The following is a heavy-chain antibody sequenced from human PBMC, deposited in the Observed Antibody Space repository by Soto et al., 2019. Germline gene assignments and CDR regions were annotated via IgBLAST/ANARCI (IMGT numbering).Heavy chain of an antibody. CDR2: IDWDDTK. CDR1: GFSLSTGGMC. Sequence: SGPTLVNPTQTLTLTCAFSGFSLSTGGMCGSWIRQPPGKALEWLAFIDWDDTKYYSTSLKTRLTISKDTSKNQLALTMTNKNPLDISMYYCALTLVGASPIFHSYFDFWGQGTLVTVSS. D-gene: IGHD1-26*01. J-gene: IGHJ4*02. V-gene: IGHV2-70*01. CDR3: ALTLVGASPIFHSYFDF.